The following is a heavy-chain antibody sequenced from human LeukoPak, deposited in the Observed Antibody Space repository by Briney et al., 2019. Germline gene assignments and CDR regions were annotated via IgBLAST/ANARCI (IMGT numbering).Heavy chain of an antibody. V-gene: IGHV3-30*02. D-gene: IGHD1-26*01. CDR2: IRYDGSNK. CDR3: ARESYYGLDY. Sequence: QSGGSLRLSCAASEFSVGSNYMTWVRQAPGKGLERVAFIRYDGSNKYYADSVKGRFTISRDNSKNTLYLQMNSLRAEDTAVYYRARESYYGLDYWGQGTLVTVSS. CDR1: EFSVGSNY. J-gene: IGHJ4*02.